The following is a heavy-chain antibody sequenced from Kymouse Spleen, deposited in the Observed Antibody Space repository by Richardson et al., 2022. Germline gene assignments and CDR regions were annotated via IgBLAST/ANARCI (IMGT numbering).Heavy chain of an antibody. V-gene: IGHV3-30*18. CDR1: GFTFSSYG. CDR2: ISYDGSNK. D-gene: IGHD7-27*02. J-gene: IGHJ6*02. CDR3: AKLWGSYYYGMDV. Sequence: QVQLVESGGGVVQPGRSLRLSCAASGFTFSSYGMHWVRQAPGKGLEWVAVISYDGSNKYYADSVKGRFTISRDNSKNTLYLQMNSLRAEDTAVYYCAKLWGSYYYGMDVWGQGTTVTVSS.